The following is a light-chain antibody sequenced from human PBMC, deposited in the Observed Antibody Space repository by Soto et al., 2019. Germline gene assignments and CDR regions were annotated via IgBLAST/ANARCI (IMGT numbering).Light chain of an antibody. Sequence: DIQMTQSPSSLSASVGARVTITCQASQDISNYLNWYQQKPGKAPKLLIYDASNLETGVPSRFSGSGSGTDFTFTISSLQPEDIATYYCQQYDNPSLTFGGGTKVEIK. CDR2: DAS. J-gene: IGKJ4*01. CDR1: QDISNY. CDR3: QQYDNPSLT. V-gene: IGKV1-33*01.